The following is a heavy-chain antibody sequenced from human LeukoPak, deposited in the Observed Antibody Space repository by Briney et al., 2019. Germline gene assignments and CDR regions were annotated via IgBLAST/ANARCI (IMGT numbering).Heavy chain of an antibody. J-gene: IGHJ4*02. V-gene: IGHV3-21*04. D-gene: IGHD3-10*01. CDR2: ISSSSSYI. CDR3: TFWDGSGSLLDY. Sequence: GGSLRLSCAASGFTFSSYSMNWVRQAPGKGLEWVSSISSSSSYIYYADSVKGRFTISRDNAKNSLYLQMNSLKTEDTAVYYCTFWDGSGSLLDYWGQGTLVTVSS. CDR1: GFTFSSYS.